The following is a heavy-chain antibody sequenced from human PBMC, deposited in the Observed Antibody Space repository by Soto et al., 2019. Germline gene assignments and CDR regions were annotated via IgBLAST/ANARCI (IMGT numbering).Heavy chain of an antibody. CDR2: ISANNGNT. V-gene: IGHV1-18*01. Sequence: GASVKVSCKTSGYTFTSYGINWVRQAPGQGLEWVGWISANNGNTKYAQKLQGWVTMTRDTSISTAYMELSRLRSDDTAVYYCARDPAAAGQGPPFDYWGQGTLVTVSS. D-gene: IGHD6-13*01. J-gene: IGHJ4*02. CDR1: GYTFTSYG. CDR3: ARDPAAAGQGPPFDY.